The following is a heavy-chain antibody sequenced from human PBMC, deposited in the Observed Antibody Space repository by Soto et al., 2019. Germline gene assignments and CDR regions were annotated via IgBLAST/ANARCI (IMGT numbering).Heavy chain of an antibody. D-gene: IGHD2-2*01. CDR2: LKSDGRDT. CDR3: AREMPVPIRGGYYYYSVLDA. CDR1: GLSFNDNW. Sequence: GGSLRLSCAASGLSFNDNWMHWVRQVPGKGLMWVSRLKSDGRDTIYADSVKGRFTVSRDSAKNTLYLQMNSLRVEDTAVYYCAREMPVPIRGGYYYYSVLDARGKGTTVTVSS. V-gene: IGHV3-74*01. J-gene: IGHJ6*04.